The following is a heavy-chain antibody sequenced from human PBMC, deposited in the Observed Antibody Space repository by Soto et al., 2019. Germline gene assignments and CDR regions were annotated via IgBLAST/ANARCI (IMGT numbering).Heavy chain of an antibody. CDR2: VFYNEII. D-gene: IGHD6-6*01. J-gene: IGHJ4*02. Sequence: SETLSLTCAVSGVSISSYYWSWIRQPPGKGLEWIGYVFYNEIINYSPSLKGRVTMSMEMSTNHFSLELRSVTAADTAVYFCARVGAGASSSTHHDYWGPGALVTVSS. CDR1: GVSISSYY. V-gene: IGHV4-59*01. CDR3: ARVGAGASSSTHHDY.